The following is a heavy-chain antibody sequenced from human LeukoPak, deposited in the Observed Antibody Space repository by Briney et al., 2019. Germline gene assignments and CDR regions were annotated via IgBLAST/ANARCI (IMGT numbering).Heavy chain of an antibody. V-gene: IGHV4-34*01. J-gene: IGHJ6*02. CDR1: GGSFSGYY. Sequence: SETLSLTCAVYGGSFSGYYWSWIRQPPGKGLEWIGEINHSGSTNYNPSLKSRVTISVDTSKNQFSLKLSSVTAADTAVYYCARGSEAAAADVWGQGTTVTVSS. CDR2: INHSGST. D-gene: IGHD1-26*01. CDR3: ARGSEAAAADV.